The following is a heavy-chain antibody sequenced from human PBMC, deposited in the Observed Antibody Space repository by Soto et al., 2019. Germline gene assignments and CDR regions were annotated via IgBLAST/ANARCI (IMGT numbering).Heavy chain of an antibody. Sequence: EVQLLESGGGLVRPGGSLRLSCVASGFTFSDYAMTWVRRAPGKGLERASSIRNSGVDTYYTDSVSGRFTISRANSMNTLYLQLNSLRADDTALYYCAKPKVVEWLCCGDFDVWGTGTGVTVSS. CDR1: GFTFSDYA. CDR2: IRNSGVDT. V-gene: IGHV3-23*01. D-gene: IGHD6-19*01. J-gene: IGHJ3*01. CDR3: AKPKVVEWLCCGDFDV.